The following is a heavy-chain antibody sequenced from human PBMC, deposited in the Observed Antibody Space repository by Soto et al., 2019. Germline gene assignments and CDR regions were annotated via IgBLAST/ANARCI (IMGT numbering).Heavy chain of an antibody. CDR1: DGSISSYV. CDR3: ARAGTAMVQLDY. J-gene: IGHJ4*02. CDR2: IYSSGST. D-gene: IGHD5-18*01. V-gene: IGHV4-59*01. Sequence: XETLPLPFTVSDGSISSYVWSWIRQPPGKGLEWIGYIYSSGSTNYNPSLKSRVTISVDTSKNQFSLKLTSVTAADTAVYYCARAGTAMVQLDYWGQGTLVTVSS.